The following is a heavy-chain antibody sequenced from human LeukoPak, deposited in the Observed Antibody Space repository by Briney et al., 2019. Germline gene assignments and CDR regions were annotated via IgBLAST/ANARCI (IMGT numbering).Heavy chain of an antibody. V-gene: IGHV4-59*08. J-gene: IGHJ4*02. CDR3: ARLASGSYGPLTPFDY. CDR2: IYYSGST. CDR1: GGSISSYY. D-gene: IGHD1-26*01. Sequence: SETLSLTCTVSGGSISSYYWSWIRQPPGKGLEWIGDIYYSGSTNYNPSLKSRVTISVDTSKDQFSLRLSSVTAADTAVYYSARLASGSYGPLTPFDYWGQGTLVTVSS.